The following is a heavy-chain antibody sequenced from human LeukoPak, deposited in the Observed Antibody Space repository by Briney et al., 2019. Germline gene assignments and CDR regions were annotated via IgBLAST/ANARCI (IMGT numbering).Heavy chain of an antibody. CDR3: AKGGSVQPYYYGMDV. CDR1: GFTFSNHN. V-gene: IGHV3-23*01. D-gene: IGHD3-16*01. CDR2: LSGSGNNI. Sequence: GGSLRLSCEASGFTFSNHNMNWVRQAPGKGLEWVSGLSGSGNNIFYAASVRGRFTISRDNSKNTVNLQMISLTAADTAVYFCAKGGSVQPYYYGMDVWGQGTTVIVSS. J-gene: IGHJ6*02.